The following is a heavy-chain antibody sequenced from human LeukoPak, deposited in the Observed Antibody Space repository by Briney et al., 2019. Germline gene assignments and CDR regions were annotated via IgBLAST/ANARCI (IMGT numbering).Heavy chain of an antibody. CDR2: IYTSGST. D-gene: IGHD3-3*01. V-gene: IGHV4-4*09. CDR1: GGSISSYY. J-gene: IGHJ4*02. CDR3: SRHVAIVGVVSGFDY. Sequence: SETLSLTCTVSGGSISSYYWSWIRQPPGKGLEWIGYIYTSGSTNYNASLKSRDAISVDTSKQQISLMHISVNAADTAVYYCSRHVAIVGVVSGFDYWRQGTLVTVSS.